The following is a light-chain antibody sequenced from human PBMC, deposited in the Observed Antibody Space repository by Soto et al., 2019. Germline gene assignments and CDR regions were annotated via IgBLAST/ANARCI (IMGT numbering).Light chain of an antibody. CDR3: QQYGSSPIT. CDR2: GAS. V-gene: IGKV3-20*01. J-gene: IGKJ5*01. Sequence: EIVLTQSPCTLSLSAGERATLSCRASQSVSSSYLAWYQQKPGQAPRLVLYGASSRAIGIPDRFSGSGSGTDFTLTISRLEPEDFEMYYCQQYGSSPITFGQGTRLEIK. CDR1: QSVSSSY.